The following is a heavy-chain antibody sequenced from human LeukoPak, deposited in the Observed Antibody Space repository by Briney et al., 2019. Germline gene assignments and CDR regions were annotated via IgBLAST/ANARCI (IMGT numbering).Heavy chain of an antibody. D-gene: IGHD3-10*02. CDR1: RFTVSSNY. CDR2: IYSGGRT. J-gene: IGHJ6*04. CDR3: AELGITMIGGV. Sequence: GGSLRLSCAASRFTVSSNYMSWVRQAPGKGLEWVSVIYSGGRTDYTGSVKGRFTISRDNAKNSLYLQMNSLRAEDTAVYYCAELGITMIGGVWGKGTTVTISS. V-gene: IGHV3-66*01.